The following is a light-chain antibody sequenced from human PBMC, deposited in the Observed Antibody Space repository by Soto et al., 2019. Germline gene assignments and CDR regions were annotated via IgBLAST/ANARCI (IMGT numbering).Light chain of an antibody. CDR3: QQYNSLFWT. CDR1: QHISGW. V-gene: IGKV1-5*03. CDR2: KTS. Sequence: DVQMTQSPSTLSASVGDRVTITCRASQHISGWLAWHQQKPGKAPELLIYKTSNLQTGVPSRFSGSAFGTEFTLTISSLQPDDSATYYCQQYNSLFWTFGQGTRVQIK. J-gene: IGKJ1*01.